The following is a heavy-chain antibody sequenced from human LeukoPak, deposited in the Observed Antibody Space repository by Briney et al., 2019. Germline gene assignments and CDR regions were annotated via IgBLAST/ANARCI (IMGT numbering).Heavy chain of an antibody. CDR2: IYYSGNT. J-gene: IGHJ5*02. CDR3: ARGSSSSWDTNWFDP. Sequence: SETLSLTCTVSGVSISGSSYYWGWIRQPPGKGLEWIGSIYYSGNTYYNPSLKSRVTISVDTSKNQFSLKLNSVTATDTAVYYCARGSSSSWDTNWFDPWGQGTLVTVSS. V-gene: IGHV4-39*01. D-gene: IGHD6-13*01. CDR1: GVSISGSSYY.